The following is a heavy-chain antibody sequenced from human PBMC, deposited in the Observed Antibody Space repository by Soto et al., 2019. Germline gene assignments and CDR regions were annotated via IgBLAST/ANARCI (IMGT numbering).Heavy chain of an antibody. V-gene: IGHV4-61*08. J-gene: IGHJ4*02. CDR3: ARRYGAAYDY. Sequence: SETLSLTCAVSGGSISSGGYYWSWIRQPPGKGLEWIGYIYYSGSTNYNPSLKSRVTISVDTSKNQFSLKLSSVTAADTDVYYCARRYGAAYDYWGQGTLVTVS. CDR1: GGSISSGGYY. CDR2: IYYSGST. D-gene: IGHD1-20*01.